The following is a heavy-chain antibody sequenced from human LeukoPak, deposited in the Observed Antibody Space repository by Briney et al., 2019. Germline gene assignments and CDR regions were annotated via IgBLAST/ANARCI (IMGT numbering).Heavy chain of an antibody. CDR2: IIPIFGTA. CDR3: ARDNCSSTSCYSSNWFDP. Sequence: GSSVKVSCKASGGTFSSYAISWGRQAPGQGLEWMGGIIPIFGTANYAQKFQGRVTITTDESTSTAYMELSSLRSEDTAVYYCARDNCSSTSCYSSNWFDPWGQGTLVTVSS. J-gene: IGHJ5*02. V-gene: IGHV1-69*05. D-gene: IGHD2-2*01. CDR1: GGTFSSYA.